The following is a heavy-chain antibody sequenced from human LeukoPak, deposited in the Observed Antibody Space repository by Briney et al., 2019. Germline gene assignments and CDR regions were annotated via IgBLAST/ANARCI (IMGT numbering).Heavy chain of an antibody. CDR2: FDPEDGET. CDR1: GYTLTELS. Sequence: ASVKVSCKVSGYTLTELSMHWVRQAPGKGLEWMGGFDPEDGETIYAQKFQGRVTMTGDTSTDTAYMELSSLRSEDTAVYYCATDPGDYEGFDPWGQGTLVTVSS. V-gene: IGHV1-24*01. D-gene: IGHD4-17*01. CDR3: ATDPGDYEGFDP. J-gene: IGHJ5*02.